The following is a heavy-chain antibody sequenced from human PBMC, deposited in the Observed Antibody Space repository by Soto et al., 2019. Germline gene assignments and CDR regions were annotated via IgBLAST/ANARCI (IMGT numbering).Heavy chain of an antibody. D-gene: IGHD6-6*01. Sequence: PGGSLRLSWAASGFTFSSYGMHWVRQAPGKGLEWVAVISYDGSNKYYADSVKGRFTISRDNSKNTLYLQMNSLRAEDTAVYYCATHRSSSITNAFDIWGQGTMVTVSS. CDR1: GFTFSSYG. J-gene: IGHJ3*02. CDR2: ISYDGSNK. V-gene: IGHV3-30*03. CDR3: ATHRSSSITNAFDI.